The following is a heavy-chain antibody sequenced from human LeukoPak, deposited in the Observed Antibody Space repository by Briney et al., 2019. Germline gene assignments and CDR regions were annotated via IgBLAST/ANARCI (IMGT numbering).Heavy chain of an antibody. CDR3: ARASTLRTGDAH. CDR2: ISSSGSTI. V-gene: IGHV3-48*03. J-gene: IGHJ4*02. D-gene: IGHD7-27*01. CDR1: GFTFSSYE. Sequence: GGSLRLSCAASGFTFSSYEMNWVRQAPGKGLEWVSYISSSGSTIYYADSVKGRFTISRDNAKNSLYLQMNSLRAEDTAVYYCARASTLRTGDAHWGQGTLVTVSS.